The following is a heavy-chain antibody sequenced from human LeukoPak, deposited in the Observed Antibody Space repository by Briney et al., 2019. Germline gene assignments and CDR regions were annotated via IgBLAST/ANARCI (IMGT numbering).Heavy chain of an antibody. J-gene: IGHJ4*02. Sequence: ASVKVSCKASGYTFTSYDINWVRQATGQGLEWMGWMNPNSGNTGYAQKFQGRVTITRNTSISTAYMELSSLRSEDTAVYYCTRAGGYGGNSGAWGQGTLVTVSS. CDR3: TRAGGYGGNSGA. CDR1: GYTFTSYD. CDR2: MNPNSGNT. V-gene: IGHV1-8*03. D-gene: IGHD4-23*01.